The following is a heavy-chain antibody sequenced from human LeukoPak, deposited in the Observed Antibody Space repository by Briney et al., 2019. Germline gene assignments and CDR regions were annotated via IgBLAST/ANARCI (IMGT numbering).Heavy chain of an antibody. D-gene: IGHD3-10*01. J-gene: IGHJ4*02. CDR3: ARNRTMVRGVIIRRSYYFDY. V-gene: IGHV4-34*01. CDR1: GGSFSGYY. Sequence: SETLSLTCAVYGGSFSGYYWSWIRQPPGKGLEWIGEINHSGSTNYNPSLKSRVTISVDTSKNQFSLKLSSVTAADTAVYYCARNRTMVRGVIIRRSYYFDYWGQGTLVTVSS. CDR2: INHSGST.